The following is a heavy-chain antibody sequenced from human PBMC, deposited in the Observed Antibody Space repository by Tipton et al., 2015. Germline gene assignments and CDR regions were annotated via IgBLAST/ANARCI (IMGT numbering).Heavy chain of an antibody. CDR2: ISSSGGST. CDR1: EFTFSSYA. V-gene: IGHV3-23*01. J-gene: IGHJ4*02. Sequence: SLRLSCAASEFTFSSYAMNWVRQAPGKGLEWVSAISSSGGSTYYADSVKGRFTISRDNSKNTLYLQMNSLRTDDTAVYYCARWDLRGYRVPFWGQGTLVTVSS. D-gene: IGHD3-9*01. CDR3: ARWDLRGYRVPF.